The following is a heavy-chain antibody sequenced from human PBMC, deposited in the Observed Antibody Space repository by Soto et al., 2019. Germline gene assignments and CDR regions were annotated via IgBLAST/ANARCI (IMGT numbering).Heavy chain of an antibody. CDR1: GFSLNTSGVG. Sequence: SGPTLVNPTQTLTLTCTFSGFSLNTSGVGVGWIRQPPGKALECLALIYWHDGQRYSTSLKSRLTISKDTSKSQVVLTMTNMDPVDTATYYCARIQIRASSIDTNYYYYYGMDVWGQGTTVTVSS. D-gene: IGHD5-18*01. CDR3: ARIQIRASSIDTNYYYYYGMDV. J-gene: IGHJ6*02. V-gene: IGHV2-5*01. CDR2: IYWHDGQ.